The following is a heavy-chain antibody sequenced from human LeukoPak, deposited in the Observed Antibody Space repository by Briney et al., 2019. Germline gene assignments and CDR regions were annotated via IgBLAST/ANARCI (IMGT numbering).Heavy chain of an antibody. CDR2: INHSGST. J-gene: IGHJ4*02. CDR3: ASNDSRDRLFDY. V-gene: IGHV4-34*01. CDR1: GGSFSGYH. Sequence: SETLSLTCAIYGGSFSGYHWSWIRQPPGKGLEWIGEINHSGSTNYNPSLKSRVTISVDTSKNQFSLKLSSVTAADTAVYYCASNDSRDRLFDYWGQGTLVTVSS. D-gene: IGHD6-13*01.